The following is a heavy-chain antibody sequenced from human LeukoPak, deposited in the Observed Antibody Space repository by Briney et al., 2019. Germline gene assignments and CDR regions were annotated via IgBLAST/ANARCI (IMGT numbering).Heavy chain of an antibody. CDR2: NSGST. V-gene: IGHV4-59*08. CDR3: ARGRGYGGNYLRAFDI. Sequence: SETLSLTCTVSGGSIGSYFWSWIRQPPGKGLEWIGYNSGSTKYNPSLKSRVTISVYTSKNQFSLKLSSVTAADTAVYYCARGRGYGGNYLRAFDIWGQGTMVSVSS. CDR1: GGSIGSYF. D-gene: IGHD1-26*01. J-gene: IGHJ3*02.